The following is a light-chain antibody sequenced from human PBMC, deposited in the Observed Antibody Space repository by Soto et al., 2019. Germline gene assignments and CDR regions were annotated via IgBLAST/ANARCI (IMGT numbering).Light chain of an antibody. CDR1: QSVTST. Sequence: EIVLTQSPATLSLSPGERATLSCRASQSVTSTLAWYQQKPGQTPRLLIYDASTRATGIPARFSGSGSGTDFTLIINRLEPEDVAIYYCQQYGGSPRITFGQGTRLEIK. V-gene: IGKV3-20*01. CDR3: QQYGGSPRIT. J-gene: IGKJ5*01. CDR2: DAS.